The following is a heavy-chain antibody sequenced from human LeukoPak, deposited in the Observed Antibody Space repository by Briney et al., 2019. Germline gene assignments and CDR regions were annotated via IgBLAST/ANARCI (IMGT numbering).Heavy chain of an antibody. Sequence: KPSETLSLTCTVSSDSISSSRFYGGWIRQPPGRGLEWIATISYSGSTYYNPSLRSRVTMSIDTSKNQFSPKLSSVTAADTAVYYCASLLSGFISNWCPDYYYGVDVWGQGTTVSVSS. V-gene: IGHV4-39*01. D-gene: IGHD6-13*01. CDR2: ISYSGST. J-gene: IGHJ6*02. CDR1: SDSISSSRFY. CDR3: ASLLSGFISNWCPDYYYGVDV.